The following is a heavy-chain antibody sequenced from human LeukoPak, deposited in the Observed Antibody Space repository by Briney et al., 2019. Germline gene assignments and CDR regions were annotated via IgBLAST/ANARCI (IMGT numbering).Heavy chain of an antibody. V-gene: IGHV3-21*01. J-gene: IGHJ4*02. CDR1: GFTFSSYS. Sequence: GGSLRLSCAASGFTFSSYSMNWARQAPGKGLEWVSSISSSSSYIYYADSVKGRFTISRDNAKNSLYLQMNSLRAEDTAVYYCASSIAAAGFDYWGQGTLVTVSS. D-gene: IGHD6-13*01. CDR2: ISSSSSYI. CDR3: ASSIAAAGFDY.